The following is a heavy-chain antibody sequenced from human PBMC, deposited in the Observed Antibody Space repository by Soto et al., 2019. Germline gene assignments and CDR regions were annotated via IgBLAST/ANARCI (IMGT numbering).Heavy chain of an antibody. CDR1: GYTFTSYY. V-gene: IGHV1-46*01. CDR2: INPSGGST. D-gene: IGHD2-15*01. Sequence: ASVRVSCKAAGYTFTSYYMHWVRQAPGQGLEWMGIINPSGGSTSYAQKFQGRVTMTRGKSTSTVYMELSSLRSEDTAVYYCARVVVDAFDISGRGTMVT. CDR3: ARVVVDAFDI. J-gene: IGHJ3*02.